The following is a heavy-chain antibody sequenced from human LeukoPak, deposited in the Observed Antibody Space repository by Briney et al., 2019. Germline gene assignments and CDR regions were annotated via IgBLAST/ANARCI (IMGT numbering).Heavy chain of an antibody. V-gene: IGHV4-59*12. CDR2: IYYSGST. CDR1: GGSISSYY. J-gene: IGHJ6*03. D-gene: IGHD3-10*01. CDR3: ARDGLNTMVQGKIHYNYMDV. Sequence: SETLSLTCTVSGGSISSYYWSWIRQPPGKELEWIGYIYYSGSTNYNPSLKSRVTISVDTSKNQFSLKLSSVTAADTAVYYCARDGLNTMVQGKIHYNYMDVWGKGTTVSISS.